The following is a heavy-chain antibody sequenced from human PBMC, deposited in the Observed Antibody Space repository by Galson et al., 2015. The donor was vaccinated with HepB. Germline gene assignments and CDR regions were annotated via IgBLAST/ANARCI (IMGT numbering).Heavy chain of an antibody. J-gene: IGHJ3*02. CDR3: ARVGWVTGTGAFDI. D-gene: IGHD1-7*01. CDR2: ISSSSSTI. Sequence: SLRLSCAASGFTFSSYSMNWVRQAPGKGLEWVSYISSSSSTIYYADSVKGRFTISRDNAKNSLYLQMNSLRDEDTAVYYCARVGWVTGTGAFDIWGQGTMVTVSS. V-gene: IGHV3-48*02. CDR1: GFTFSSYS.